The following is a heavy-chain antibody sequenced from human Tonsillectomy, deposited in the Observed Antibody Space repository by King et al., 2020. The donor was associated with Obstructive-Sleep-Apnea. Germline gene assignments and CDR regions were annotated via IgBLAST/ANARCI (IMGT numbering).Heavy chain of an antibody. J-gene: IGHJ5*02. Sequence: VQLVESGGGLVQPGGSLRLSCAASGFTFSSYDMHWVRQATGKGLEWVSVIGTAGDTYYPGSVKGRFTISRENAKNSLYLQMNNLRAGDTAVYYCARGAYYGSGSYNWFDPWGQGTLVTVSS. CDR1: GFTFSSYD. CDR2: IGTAGDT. V-gene: IGHV3-13*01. D-gene: IGHD3-10*01. CDR3: ARGAYYGSGSYNWFDP.